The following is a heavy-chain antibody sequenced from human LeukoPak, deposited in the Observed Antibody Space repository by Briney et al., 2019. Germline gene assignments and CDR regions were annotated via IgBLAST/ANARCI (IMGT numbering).Heavy chain of an antibody. D-gene: IGHD2-2*01. CDR2: IYYSGST. V-gene: IGHV4-59*01. Sequence: PSETLSLTCTVSGASMTGYYWTWIRQPPGKGLEWIGYIYYSGSTSYNPPLKSRVTISLDTSKNQFSLKMTSVTAADTAVYYCARYQLPDYWGPGTLVTVSS. J-gene: IGHJ4*02. CDR3: ARYQLPDY. CDR1: GASMTGYY.